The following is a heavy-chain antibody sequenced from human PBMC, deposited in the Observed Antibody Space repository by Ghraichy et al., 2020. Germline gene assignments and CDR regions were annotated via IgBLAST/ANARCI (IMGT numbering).Heavy chain of an antibody. CDR1: GFTFSSYS. V-gene: IGHV3-21*01. D-gene: IGHD6-13*01. J-gene: IGHJ6*03. Sequence: LSLTCAASGFTFSSYSMNWVRQAPGKGLEWVSSISSSSSYIYYADSVKGRFTISRDNAKNSLYLQMNSLRAEDTAVYYCARDKSQYSSNWYSNSHYYYMDVWGQGTTVTVSS. CDR2: ISSSSSYI. CDR3: ARDKSQYSSNWYSNSHYYYMDV.